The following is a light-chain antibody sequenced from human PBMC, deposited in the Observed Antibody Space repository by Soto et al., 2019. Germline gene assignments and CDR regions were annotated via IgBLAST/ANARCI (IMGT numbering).Light chain of an antibody. Sequence: ENLVTQAPATLSVSHRDRAPLSSRASQSVNSKLAWYQQKPGQAPRLLIYDASHRATGIPVRFSGSGSGTDFTLTISSLEPEDFPVYYCQQRTYLITYCQVTRLEIK. CDR2: DAS. CDR1: QSVNSK. CDR3: QQRTYLIT. J-gene: IGKJ5*01. V-gene: IGKV3-11*01.